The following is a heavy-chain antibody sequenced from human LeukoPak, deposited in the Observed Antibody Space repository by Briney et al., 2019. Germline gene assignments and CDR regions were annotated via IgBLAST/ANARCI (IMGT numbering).Heavy chain of an antibody. CDR2: FDPEDGET. CDR1: GYTLTELS. J-gene: IGHJ4*02. D-gene: IGHD3-10*01. CDR3: ATEGRIGDLLLWRGYYFDY. Sequence: GASVKVSCKVSGYTLTELSMHWVRQAPGKGLEWTGGFDPEDGETIYAQKFQGRVTMTEDTSTDTAYMELSSLRSEDTAVYYCATEGRIGDLLLWRGYYFDYWGQGTLVTVSS. V-gene: IGHV1-24*01.